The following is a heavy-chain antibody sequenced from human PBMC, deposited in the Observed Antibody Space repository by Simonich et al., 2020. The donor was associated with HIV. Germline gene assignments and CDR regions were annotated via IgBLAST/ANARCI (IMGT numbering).Heavy chain of an antibody. CDR3: TTPNYYDSSGYYGYFDY. CDR2: KKSKTNGGTT. Sequence: EVQLVESGGGLVKPGGSLRLSCAASGFTFSNAWITWVRQAPGKGLEWVGRKKSKTNGGTTDYAAPGKGRFTISRDDSKNTLYLQMNSLKTEDTAVYYCTTPNYYDSSGYYGYFDYWGQGTLVTVSS. J-gene: IGHJ4*02. D-gene: IGHD3-22*01. V-gene: IGHV3-15*01. CDR1: GFTFSNAW.